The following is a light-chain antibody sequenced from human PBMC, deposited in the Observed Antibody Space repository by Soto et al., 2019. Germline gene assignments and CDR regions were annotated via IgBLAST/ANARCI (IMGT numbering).Light chain of an antibody. J-gene: IGKJ1*01. CDR3: QQYKTYSQWT. CDR1: ESISDW. Sequence: DLQLPLSPPTLSASVGDRVTITCRPSESISDWLAWLQQKPGKAAKVLIYDASTLESGVPSRFSGSRSGTEFTLAISSLQPDDSATYYCQQYKTYSQWTFGQGTKVDIK. CDR2: DAS. V-gene: IGKV1-5*01.